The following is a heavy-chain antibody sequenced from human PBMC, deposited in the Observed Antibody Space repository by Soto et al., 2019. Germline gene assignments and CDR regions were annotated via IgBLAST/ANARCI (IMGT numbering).Heavy chain of an antibody. CDR1: GFTFSSYG. V-gene: IGHV3-30*18. J-gene: IGHJ6*02. CDR3: AKDVITMVRGVNPYYYYGMDV. D-gene: IGHD3-10*01. CDR2: MSYDGSNK. Sequence: QVQLVESGGGVVQPGRSLRLSCAASGFTFSSYGMHWVRQAPGKGLEWVAVMSYDGSNKYYADSVKGRFTISRDNSKNTLYLQTNSLRAEDTAVYYCAKDVITMVRGVNPYYYYGMDVWGQGTTVTVSS.